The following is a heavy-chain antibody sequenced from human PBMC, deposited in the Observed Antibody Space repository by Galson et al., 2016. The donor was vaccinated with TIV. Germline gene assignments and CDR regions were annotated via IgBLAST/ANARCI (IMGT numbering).Heavy chain of an antibody. CDR1: GYTFNKYG. CDR2: ISAYSGDT. J-gene: IGHJ6*02. D-gene: IGHD3-22*01. CDR3: TRDRGSITMIPVIDYNFGMDV. V-gene: IGHV1-18*01. Sequence: SVKVSCKASGYTFNKYGVTWVRQAPGQGLEWMGWISAYSGDTNYAQKFQGRVTMPTDTYTSTAYMDVRSLRSDDTAVYYCTRDRGSITMIPVIDYNFGMDVWGQGTTVTVSS.